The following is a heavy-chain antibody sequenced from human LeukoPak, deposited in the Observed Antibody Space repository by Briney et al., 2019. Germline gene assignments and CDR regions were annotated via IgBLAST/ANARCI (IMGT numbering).Heavy chain of an antibody. CDR1: GGSISSYY. CDR3: ARGDYDLGAFDI. J-gene: IGHJ3*02. V-gene: IGHV4-59*08. CDR2: IYYSGST. D-gene: IGHD3-10*01. Sequence: PSGTLSLTCTVSGGSISSYYWSWIRQPPGKGLEWIGYIYYSGSTNYNPSLKSRVTISVDTSKNQFSLKLSSVTAADTAVYYCARGDYDLGAFDIWGQGTMVTVSS.